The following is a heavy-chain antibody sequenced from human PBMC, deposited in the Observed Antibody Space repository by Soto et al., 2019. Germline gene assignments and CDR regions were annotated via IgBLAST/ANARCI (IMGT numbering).Heavy chain of an antibody. CDR2: IYPGDSDT. V-gene: IGHV5-51*01. Sequence: GESLKISCKGSGYSFTSYWIGWVRQMPGKGLEWMGIIYPGDSDTRYSPSFQGQVTISADKSISTAYLQWSSLKASDTAMYYCARSPAYSGYDWGVFDYWGQGTLVTVSS. CDR1: GYSFTSYW. D-gene: IGHD5-12*01. CDR3: ARSPAYSGYDWGVFDY. J-gene: IGHJ4*02.